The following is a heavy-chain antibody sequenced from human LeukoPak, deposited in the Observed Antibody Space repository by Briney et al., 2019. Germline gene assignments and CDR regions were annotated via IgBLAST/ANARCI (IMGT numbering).Heavy chain of an antibody. CDR3: ARENTMVRGVIVYANWFDP. J-gene: IGHJ5*02. CDR2: VYYNGNT. D-gene: IGHD3-10*01. Sequence: SETLSLTCTVSGGSISSSSYYWGWIRQPPGKGLEWIGSVYYNGNTYYNPSLKSRVSISVDTSKNQFSLKLSSVTAADTAVYYCARENTMVRGVIVYANWFDPWGQGTLVTVSS. CDR1: GGSISSSSYY. V-gene: IGHV4-39*07.